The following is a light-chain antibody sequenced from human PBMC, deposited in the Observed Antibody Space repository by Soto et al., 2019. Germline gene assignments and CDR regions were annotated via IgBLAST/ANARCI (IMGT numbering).Light chain of an antibody. Sequence: DIQMTQSPSTLSASVGDKVTITCRASQSLNGWLAWYQQKQGNAPNLIIYMMSNIESGVPSRFSGSGSGTEFTLTISSLQPDDFATYYCQQYNGYSWAFGQGTKVEIK. V-gene: IGKV1-5*03. CDR1: QSLNGW. J-gene: IGKJ1*01. CDR2: MMS. CDR3: QQYNGYSWA.